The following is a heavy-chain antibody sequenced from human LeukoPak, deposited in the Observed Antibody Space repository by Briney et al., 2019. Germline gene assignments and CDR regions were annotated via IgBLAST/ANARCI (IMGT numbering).Heavy chain of an antibody. J-gene: IGHJ4*02. CDR3: ASRPLGFGDQGGIDY. D-gene: IGHD3-10*01. CDR2: INPNSGGT. V-gene: IGHV1-2*02. CDR1: GYTFTGYY. Sequence: GASVKVSCKASGYTFTGYYMHWVRQAPGQGLEWMGWINPNSGGTNYAQKFQGRVTMTRDTSISTAYMELSRLRSDDTAVYYCASRPLGFGDQGGIDYWGQGTLVTVSS.